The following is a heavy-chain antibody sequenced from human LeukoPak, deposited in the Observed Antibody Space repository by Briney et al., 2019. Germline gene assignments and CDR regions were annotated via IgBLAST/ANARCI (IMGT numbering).Heavy chain of an antibody. Sequence: SETLSLTCTVSGGSISSYYWSWIRQPPGKGLEWIGYIYYSGSTNYNPSLKSRVTISVDTSKNQFSLKLSSVTAADTAVYYCAASLDTAMDYWGQGTLVTVSP. J-gene: IGHJ4*02. D-gene: IGHD5-18*01. CDR3: AASLDTAMDY. V-gene: IGHV4-59*01. CDR1: GGSISSYY. CDR2: IYYSGST.